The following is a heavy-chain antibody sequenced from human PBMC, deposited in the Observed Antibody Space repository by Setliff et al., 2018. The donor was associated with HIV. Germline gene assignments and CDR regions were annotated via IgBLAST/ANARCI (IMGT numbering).Heavy chain of an antibody. D-gene: IGHD2-21*02. CDR2: ISSGSSYI. V-gene: IGHV3-21*01. CDR3: AGLVVVETAGDIFDL. Sequence: PSETLSLTCAVYGGSFSSYYWIWIRQPPGKGLEWVSSISSGSSYIYYPDSVKGRFTISRDNAKNSMFLEMNSLRAEDSADYYCAGLVVVETAGDIFDLWGQGTPVTVSS. CDR1: GGSFSSYY. J-gene: IGHJ3*01.